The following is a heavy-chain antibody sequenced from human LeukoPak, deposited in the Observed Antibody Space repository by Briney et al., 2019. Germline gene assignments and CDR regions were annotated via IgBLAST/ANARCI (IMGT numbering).Heavy chain of an antibody. D-gene: IGHD2-2*01. J-gene: IGHJ4*02. CDR1: GYSISSGYY. V-gene: IGHV4-38-2*01. CDR2: IYHSGST. Sequence: PSETLSLTCAVSGYSISSGYYWGWIWQPPGKGLEWIGSIYHSGSTYYNPSLKSRVTISVDTSKNQFSLKLSSVTAADTAVYYCARSTDYWGQGTLVTVSS. CDR3: ARSTDY.